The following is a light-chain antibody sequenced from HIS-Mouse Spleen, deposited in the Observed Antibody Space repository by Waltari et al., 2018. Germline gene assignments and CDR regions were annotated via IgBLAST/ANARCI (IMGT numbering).Light chain of an antibody. J-gene: IGKJ4*01. CDR2: GAS. V-gene: IGKV3-20*01. Sequence: EIVWSHAPGTLSFYKGARATLSCRASQSVSSSYLAWYQQKPGQAPRPLVYGASSRATGIPDRFSGSGSGTDCTLTISRLEPEELAVYFCQQYGSAPALTFGGGTKVEI. CDR1: QSVSSSY. CDR3: QQYGSAPALT.